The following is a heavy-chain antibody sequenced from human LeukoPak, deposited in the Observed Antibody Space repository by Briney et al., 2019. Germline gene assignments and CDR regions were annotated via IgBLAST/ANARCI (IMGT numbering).Heavy chain of an antibody. V-gene: IGHV3-21*01. CDR1: GFIFSDYS. CDR2: ISSGSTYI. D-gene: IGHD1-26*01. Sequence: GGSLRLSCAASGFIFSDYSMNWVRQAPGKGLEWVSSISSGSTYIYYADSVKGRFTISRDNGETSLYLQMSSLRTEDTAVYYCARDFRSGSYSGDYYFDCWGQGTLVTVSS. J-gene: IGHJ4*02. CDR3: ARDFRSGSYSGDYYFDC.